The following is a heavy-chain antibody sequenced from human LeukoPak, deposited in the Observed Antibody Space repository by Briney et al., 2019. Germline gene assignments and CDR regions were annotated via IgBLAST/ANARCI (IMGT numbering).Heavy chain of an antibody. V-gene: IGHV1-46*01. CDR3: ARDQHYDFWSGYVNWFDP. CDR1: GYTFTSYY. J-gene: IGHJ5*02. CDR2: ISPSGGST. D-gene: IGHD3-3*01. Sequence: ASVKVSCKASGYTFTSYYMHWVRQAPGQGLEWMGIISPSGGSTSYAQKFQGRVTMTRDMSTSTVYMELSSLRSEDTAVYYCARDQHYDFWSGYVNWFDPWGQGTLVTVSS.